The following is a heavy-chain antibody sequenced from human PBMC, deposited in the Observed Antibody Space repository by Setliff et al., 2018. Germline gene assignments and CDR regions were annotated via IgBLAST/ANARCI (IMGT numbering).Heavy chain of an antibody. J-gene: IGHJ4*02. Sequence: PSVKVSCKASGDTSTTYAIHWVRQAPGQGLEWMGWINAGNGNIRYSQNFQGRVTITRDTSASTAYMELSSLTSEDTAIYYCARGDVYSGSYYHFDYWGQGTLVTAPQ. D-gene: IGHD1-26*01. CDR3: ARGDVYSGSYYHFDY. CDR1: GDTSTTYA. V-gene: IGHV1-3*01. CDR2: INAGNGNI.